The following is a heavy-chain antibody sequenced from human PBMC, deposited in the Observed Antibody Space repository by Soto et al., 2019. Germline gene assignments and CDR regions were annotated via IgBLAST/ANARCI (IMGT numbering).Heavy chain of an antibody. D-gene: IGHD2-15*01. Sequence: SETLSLTCTVSGGSISSYYWSWSRQPPGKGLEWIGYIYYSGSTNYNPALKSRVTLSVDTSKNQFSLKLSSVTAADMAVYYCARAVVGYCTGVSCYRENWLDPWGQGTLVTVSS. CDR3: ARAVVGYCTGVSCYRENWLDP. CDR1: GGSISSYY. CDR2: IYYSGST. J-gene: IGHJ5*02. V-gene: IGHV4-59*01.